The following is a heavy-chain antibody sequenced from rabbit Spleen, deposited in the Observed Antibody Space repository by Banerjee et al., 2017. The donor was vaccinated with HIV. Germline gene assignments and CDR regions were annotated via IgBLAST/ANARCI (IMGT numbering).Heavy chain of an antibody. CDR1: GFSFSGYYY. J-gene: IGHJ4*01. V-gene: IGHV1S45*01. D-gene: IGHD8-1*01. CDR2: IYAGGSAYI. Sequence: QEQLVESGGDLVKPGASLTLTCTASGFSFSGYYYMCWVRQAPGKRPEWIACIYAGGSAYILYASWAKGRFTISKSSSTTVTLQMTSLTAADTATYFCARSAGSSYIYYFNLWGPGTLVTVS. CDR3: ARSAGSSYIYYFNL.